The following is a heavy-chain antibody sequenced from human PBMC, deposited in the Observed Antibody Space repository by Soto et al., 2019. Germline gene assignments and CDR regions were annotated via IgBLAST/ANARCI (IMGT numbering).Heavy chain of an antibody. D-gene: IGHD1-7*01. CDR1: GGPFTSNNW. Sequence: QVQLQESGPGLVKPSGTLSLTCAVSGGPFTSNNWWTWVRQPPGQGLEWIGEIYRTGSTNSNPSLKGRVTISLDKSENQFSLKLTSLTAADTAVYYCASRDPGTSVDYWGQGTLVTVSS. V-gene: IGHV4-4*02. CDR2: IYRTGST. J-gene: IGHJ4*02. CDR3: ASRDPGTSVDY.